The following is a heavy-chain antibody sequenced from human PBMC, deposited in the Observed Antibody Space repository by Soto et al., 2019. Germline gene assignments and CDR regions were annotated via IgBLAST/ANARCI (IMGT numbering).Heavy chain of an antibody. CDR1: GFTFSHAW. V-gene: IGHV3-15*01. J-gene: IGHJ4*02. D-gene: IGHD2-15*01. Sequence: EVQLVESGGGLVKPGGSHRLSCAASGFTFSHAWMSWVRQAPGKGLEWVGRIKSKTDGGTTDYAAPVKGRFTISRDDSKNTLYLQMNSLKTEDTAVYYCTADVVVVAATRDYWGQGTLVTVSS. CDR2: IKSKTDGGTT. CDR3: TADVVVVAATRDY.